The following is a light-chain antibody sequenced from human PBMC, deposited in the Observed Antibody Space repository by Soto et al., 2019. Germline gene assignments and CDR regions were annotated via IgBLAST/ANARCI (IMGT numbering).Light chain of an antibody. CDR1: QTVSSY. CDR2: DAS. V-gene: IGKV1-9*01. Sequence: DIQLTQSPSFLSASVGDRVTITCRASQTVSSYLVWYQQKPGKAPKVLITDASTLLSGVPSRFSGSGFGTEFSHIIRGLQPEDVATYYCQQLNNFVTFGPGTK. J-gene: IGKJ3*01. CDR3: QQLNNFVT.